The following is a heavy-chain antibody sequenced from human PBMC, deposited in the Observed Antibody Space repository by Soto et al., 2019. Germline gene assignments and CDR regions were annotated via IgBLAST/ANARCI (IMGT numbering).Heavy chain of an antibody. Sequence: PVGSLRLSCAACGFTFSDHYMTWIRQAPGKGLEWVSYISTSGATVYYADSVRGRFTISRGNTKKSLFLQMNSLRVDDTAVYYCARVGDMAYKDWGQGTLVTVSS. CDR3: ARVGDMAYKD. D-gene: IGHD3-16*01. CDR2: ISTSGATV. J-gene: IGHJ4*02. CDR1: GFTFSDHY. V-gene: IGHV3-11*01.